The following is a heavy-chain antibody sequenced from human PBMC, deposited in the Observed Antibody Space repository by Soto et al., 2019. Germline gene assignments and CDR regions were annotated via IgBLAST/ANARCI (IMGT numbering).Heavy chain of an antibody. CDR1: GYTFTSYG. V-gene: IGHV1-18*01. D-gene: IGHD5-12*01. CDR2: ISAYNGNT. Sequence: ASVKVSCKASGYTFTSYGISWVRQAPGQGLEWMGWISAYNGNTNYAQKLQGRVTMTTDTSTSTAYMELRSLRSDDTAVYYCASEGDVDIVATGLYYYYGMDVWGQGTTVTVSS. J-gene: IGHJ6*02. CDR3: ASEGDVDIVATGLYYYYGMDV.